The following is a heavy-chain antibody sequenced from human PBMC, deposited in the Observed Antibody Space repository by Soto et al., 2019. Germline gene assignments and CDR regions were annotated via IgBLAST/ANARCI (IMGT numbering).Heavy chain of an antibody. Sequence: ALLKVSCKASGWTFTSYAINWVRQAPGQGLEWMGWINTNTGNPTYAQGFTGRFVFSLDTSVSTAYLQICSLKAEDTAVYYCARDHPPGREYYDSSGYYSTTYYYYGMDVWGQGTAVTVSS. CDR1: GWTFTSYA. V-gene: IGHV7-4-1*01. J-gene: IGHJ6*02. CDR2: INTNTGNP. D-gene: IGHD3-22*01. CDR3: ARDHPPGREYYDSSGYYSTTYYYYGMDV.